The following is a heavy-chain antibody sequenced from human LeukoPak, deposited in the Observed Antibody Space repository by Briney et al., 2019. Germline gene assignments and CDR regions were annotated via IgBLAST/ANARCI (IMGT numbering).Heavy chain of an antibody. CDR1: GFTFSGYA. V-gene: IGHV3-23*01. CDR2: IIDSGVST. J-gene: IGHJ4*02. CDR3: AKGQHSSRWLGDS. Sequence: GGSLRLSCAASGFTFSGYAMAWVRQTPGKGLDWVSGIIDSGVSTYYADSVKGRFTISRDNSKNTLYLQMNSLRAEDTAVYYCAKGQHSSRWLGDSWGQGTLVTVSS. D-gene: IGHD6-13*01.